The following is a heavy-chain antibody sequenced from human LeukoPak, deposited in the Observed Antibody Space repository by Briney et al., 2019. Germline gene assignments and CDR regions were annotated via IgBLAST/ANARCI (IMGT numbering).Heavy chain of an antibody. CDR2: ISGSGGST. Sequence: QPGGSLRLSCAASGFTFSSYAMSWVRQAPGKGLEWVSAISGSGGSTYYADSVRGRFTISRDNSKNTLYLQMNSLRAEDTAVYYCAKGLFIVVVPAAILFDYWGQGTLVTVSS. D-gene: IGHD2-2*02. V-gene: IGHV3-23*01. J-gene: IGHJ4*02. CDR1: GFTFSSYA. CDR3: AKGLFIVVVPAAILFDY.